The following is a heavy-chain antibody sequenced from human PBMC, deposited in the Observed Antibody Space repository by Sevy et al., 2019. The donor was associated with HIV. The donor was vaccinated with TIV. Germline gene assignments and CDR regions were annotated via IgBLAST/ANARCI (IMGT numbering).Heavy chain of an antibody. D-gene: IGHD1-26*01. V-gene: IGHV3-7*01. J-gene: IGHJ6*02. Sequence: GGSLRLSCAASEFTFSSYWMSWVRQAPGKGLEWVANINQDGSEKYYVDSVKGRFTISRDNAKNSLYLQMNSLRAEDTAVYYCARSGGSYDYGMDVWGQGTTVTVSS. CDR1: EFTFSSYW. CDR2: INQDGSEK. CDR3: ARSGGSYDYGMDV.